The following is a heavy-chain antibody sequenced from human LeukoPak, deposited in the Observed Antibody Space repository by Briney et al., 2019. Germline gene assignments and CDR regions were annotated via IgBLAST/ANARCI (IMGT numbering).Heavy chain of an antibody. J-gene: IGHJ3*02. CDR2: INHSGSP. CDR3: ARHGGIIAAAGTRAFDI. D-gene: IGHD6-13*01. V-gene: IGHV4-34*01. Sequence: SETLSLTCAVYGGSFSDYYWTWIRQPPGKGLEWIGEINHSGSPNNNPSLKSRVSISFDTSKNQFSLKLTSVTAADTAVYHCARHGGIIAAAGTRAFDIWGQGTMVTVSS. CDR1: GGSFSDYY.